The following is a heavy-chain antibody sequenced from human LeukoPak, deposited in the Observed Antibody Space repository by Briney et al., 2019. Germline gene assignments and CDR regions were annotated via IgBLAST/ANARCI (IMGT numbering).Heavy chain of an antibody. D-gene: IGHD3-16*01. J-gene: IGHJ3*02. V-gene: IGHV4-34*01. CDR2: INHSGST. CDR3: AIGLVWVAFDI. CDR1: GGSFSGYY. Sequence: SETLSLTCAVYGGSFSGYYWSWIRQLPGKGLEWIGEINHSGSTNYNPSLKSRVTISVDTSKNQFSLKLSSVTAADTAVYYCAIGLVWVAFDIWGQGTMVTVSS.